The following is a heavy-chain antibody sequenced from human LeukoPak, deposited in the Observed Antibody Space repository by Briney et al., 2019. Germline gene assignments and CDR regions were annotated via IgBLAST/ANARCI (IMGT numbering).Heavy chain of an antibody. Sequence: SETLSLTCAVYGGSFSGYYWSWIRQPPGKGLEWIGSIYYSGSTYYSPSLKSRVTISVDTSKNQFSLKLSSVTAADTAVYYCARQGQGDYWGQGTLVTVSS. J-gene: IGHJ4*02. CDR2: IYYSGST. CDR1: GGSFSGYY. CDR3: ARQGQGDY. V-gene: IGHV4-34*01.